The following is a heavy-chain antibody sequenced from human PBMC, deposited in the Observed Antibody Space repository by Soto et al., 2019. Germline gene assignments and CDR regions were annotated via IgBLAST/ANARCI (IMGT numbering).Heavy chain of an antibody. CDR3: ARPPYPGCINAVCYPLDY. D-gene: IGHD2-8*01. CDR2: INPSGGST. J-gene: IGHJ4*02. CDR1: GYTFTSYY. Sequence: QVQLVQSGAEVKKPGASVKISCKASGYTFTSYYMHWVRQAPGQGLEWMGIINPSGGSTNYAQKLQGRVAMTRDTSTSTVYMALNSLRSEDTAVSYCARPPYPGCINAVCYPLDYWGQGTLVTVSS. V-gene: IGHV1-46*01.